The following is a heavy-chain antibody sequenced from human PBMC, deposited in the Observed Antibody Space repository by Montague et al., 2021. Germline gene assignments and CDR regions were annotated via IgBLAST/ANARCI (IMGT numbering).Heavy chain of an antibody. D-gene: IGHD3-16*01. V-gene: IGHV4-59*01. CDR1: GGAISSFY. CDR2: IYYNGNT. CDR3: AGEWGAFDS. J-gene: IGHJ4*02. Sequence: SETLSLTCTVSGGAISSFYWHWIRHSPGKGLEWIGEIYYNGNTKYAPSLKSRVTMSVDTSKNQFSLRLSSVTVADTAVYYCAGEWGAFDSWGQGTLVTVSS.